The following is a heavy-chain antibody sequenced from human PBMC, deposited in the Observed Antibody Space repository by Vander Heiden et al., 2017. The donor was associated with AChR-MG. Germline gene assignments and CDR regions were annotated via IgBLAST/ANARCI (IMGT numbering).Heavy chain of an antibody. Sequence: QVQLVESGGGVVQPGGSRRLSCAASGFTFSSSGMHWVRQAPGKGLEWVAFIRYDGSNKYYADSVKGRFTISRDNSKNTLYLQMNSLRAEDTAVYYCAKDGADGYYKPDYYYGMDVWGQGTTVTVSS. CDR1: GFTFSSSG. D-gene: IGHD3-9*01. J-gene: IGHJ6*02. CDR3: AKDGADGYYKPDYYYGMDV. CDR2: IRYDGSNK. V-gene: IGHV3-30*02.